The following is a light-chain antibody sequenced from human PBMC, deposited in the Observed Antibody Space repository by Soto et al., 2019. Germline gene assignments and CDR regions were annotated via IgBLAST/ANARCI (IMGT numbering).Light chain of an antibody. CDR3: QQRSDWPST. CDR1: QSVGTY. Sequence: EMVLTQSQATLSLSPGERATLSCRTSQSVGTYFAWYQQKPDQAPRLLIYDSSNRATGIQTRFSGSGSGTDFTLTISSLEPEDFAVYYCQQRSDWPSTFGGGTKVEIK. CDR2: DSS. J-gene: IGKJ4*02. V-gene: IGKV3-11*01.